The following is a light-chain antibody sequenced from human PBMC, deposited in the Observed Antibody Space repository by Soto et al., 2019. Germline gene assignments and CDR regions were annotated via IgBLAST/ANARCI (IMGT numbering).Light chain of an antibody. CDR1: QSISAF. J-gene: IGKJ2*01. CDR3: QQSHSLPYT. CDR2: AAS. V-gene: IGKV1-39*01. Sequence: DIQMTQSPSSLSASVGDRVTITCRASQSISAFLNWYQQKPGKAPKFLIHAASTLQRGVPSRFSGSGSGTEFTLTISSLQPEDFATYYCQQSHSLPYTFGQGTKLEIK.